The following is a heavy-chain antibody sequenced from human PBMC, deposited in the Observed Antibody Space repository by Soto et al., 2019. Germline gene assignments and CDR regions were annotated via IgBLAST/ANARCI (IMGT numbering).Heavy chain of an antibody. D-gene: IGHD6-19*01. J-gene: IGHJ3*01. CDR1: GVIVWISY. V-gene: IGHV3-53*01. CDR3: AKTGGNGWFADAFDV. Sequence: WGCMELGRASCGVIVWISYVGWVFQAPGKGLEWISVIYGGGSTYYADSVKGRFTIYRDNSENTLYLQPNSLRAEDTAVYYCAKTGGNGWFADAFDVWGQAPLVTVS. CDR2: IYGGGST.